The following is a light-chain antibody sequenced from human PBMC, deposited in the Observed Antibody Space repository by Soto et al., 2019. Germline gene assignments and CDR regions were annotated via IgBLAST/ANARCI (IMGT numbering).Light chain of an antibody. CDR2: GTS. Sequence: TQSQYPLSVSPGERATLSCMASPSVNSNLAWYQQKAGQAPRLLIYGTSTRATGIPARFSGSGSRTEFTLTISSLQFEDFAVYYCQQYNNWPRTVGQGTKVDIK. CDR3: QQYNNWPRT. V-gene: IGKV3-15*01. CDR1: PSVNSN. J-gene: IGKJ1*01.